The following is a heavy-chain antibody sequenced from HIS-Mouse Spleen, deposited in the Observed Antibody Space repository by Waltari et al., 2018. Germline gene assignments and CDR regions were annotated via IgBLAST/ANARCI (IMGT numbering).Heavy chain of an antibody. D-gene: IGHD3-3*01. CDR1: GGSISSSSYH. Sequence: QLQLQESGPGLVKPSETLSLTCTVSGGSISSSSYHWGWIRQPPGKGLEWIGSIYYSGSTYYNPSLKSRVTISVDTSKNQFSLKLSSVTAADTAVYYCARSPYYDFWSGYSDNWFDPWGQGTLVTVSS. CDR2: IYYSGST. CDR3: ARSPYYDFWSGYSDNWFDP. J-gene: IGHJ5*02. V-gene: IGHV4-39*07.